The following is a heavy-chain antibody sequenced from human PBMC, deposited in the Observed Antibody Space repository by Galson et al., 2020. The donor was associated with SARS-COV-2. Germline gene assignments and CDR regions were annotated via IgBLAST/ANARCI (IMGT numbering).Heavy chain of an antibody. D-gene: IGHD3-9*01. J-gene: IGHJ3*02. CDR3: ARDRGLRYFDYDAFDI. Sequence: GESLKISCAASGFTFSSYEMNWVRQAPGKGLEWVSYISSSGSTIYYADSGKGRFTISRDNAKNSLYLQMNSLRAEDTAVYYCARDRGLRYFDYDAFDIWGQGTMVTVSS. CDR2: ISSSGSTI. V-gene: IGHV3-48*03. CDR1: GFTFSSYE.